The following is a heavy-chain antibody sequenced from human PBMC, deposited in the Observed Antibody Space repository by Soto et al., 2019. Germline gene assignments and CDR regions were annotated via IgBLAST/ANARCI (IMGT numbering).Heavy chain of an antibody. CDR3: AHSANSYYYDSSGYPIGHFDY. V-gene: IGHV2-5*02. CDR1: GFSLSTSGVG. CDR2: IYWDDDK. D-gene: IGHD3-22*01. J-gene: IGHJ4*02. Sequence: QITLKESGPTLVKPTQTLTLTCTFSGFSLSTSGVGVGWIRQPPGKALDGLELIYWDDDKRYSPSLKSRLTITKDTSKNQVVLTMTNMDPVDTATYYCAHSANSYYYDSSGYPIGHFDYWGQGTLVTVSS.